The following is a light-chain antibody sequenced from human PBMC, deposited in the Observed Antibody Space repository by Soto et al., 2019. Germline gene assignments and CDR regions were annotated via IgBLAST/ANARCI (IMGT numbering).Light chain of an antibody. CDR1: QDIDIW. J-gene: IGKJ1*01. CDR2: RAS. CDR3: QQYNFYTWT. V-gene: IGKV1-5*03. Sequence: DIQMTQSPSTLSASMGDRVTITCRASQDIDIWLAWYQQKPGKAPKFLISRASILESGVPSRFSGSGSGTEFTLTISSLQPDDFALYYCQQYNFYTWTFGQGTKVEIK.